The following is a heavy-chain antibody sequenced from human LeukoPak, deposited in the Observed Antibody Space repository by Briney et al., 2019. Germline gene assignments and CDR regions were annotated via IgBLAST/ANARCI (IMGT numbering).Heavy chain of an antibody. Sequence: GGSLSLSCAASGFTFSSYSMNWVRQAPGKGLEWVSSISSSSSYIYYADSVKGRFTISRDNAKNSLYLQMNSLRAEDTAVYYCARVGWELAYFDYWGQGTLVTVSS. CDR2: ISSSSSYI. CDR1: GFTFSSYS. J-gene: IGHJ4*02. V-gene: IGHV3-21*01. D-gene: IGHD1-26*01. CDR3: ARVGWELAYFDY.